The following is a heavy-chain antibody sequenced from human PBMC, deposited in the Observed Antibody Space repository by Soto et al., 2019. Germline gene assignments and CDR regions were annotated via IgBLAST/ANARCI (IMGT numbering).Heavy chain of an antibody. CDR1: GFTFSSYA. Sequence: GGSLRLSCAASGFTFSSYAMHWVRQAPGKGLEWVAVISYDGSNKYYADSVKGRFTISRDNSKNTLYLQMNSLRAEDTAVYYCARDGFDSSGYLDYWGQGTLVTVSS. CDR3: ARDGFDSSGYLDY. CDR2: ISYDGSNK. D-gene: IGHD3-22*01. V-gene: IGHV3-30*04. J-gene: IGHJ4*02.